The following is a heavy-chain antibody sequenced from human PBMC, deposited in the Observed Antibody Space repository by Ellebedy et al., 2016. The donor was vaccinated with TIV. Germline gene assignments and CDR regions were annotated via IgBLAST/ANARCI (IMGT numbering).Heavy chain of an antibody. V-gene: IGHV3-48*04. CDR1: GFSLSSYS. Sequence: GGSLRLSXAVSGFSLSSYSMNWVRRAPGKGLEWIAFMSSSGTTRYYADSVRGRFTISRDTAKNSLYLEMNSLRLEDTAVYYCARGIRVVAVAGYFDYWGQGALVTVSA. J-gene: IGHJ4*02. CDR2: MSSSGTTR. D-gene: IGHD3-22*01. CDR3: ARGIRVVAVAGYFDY.